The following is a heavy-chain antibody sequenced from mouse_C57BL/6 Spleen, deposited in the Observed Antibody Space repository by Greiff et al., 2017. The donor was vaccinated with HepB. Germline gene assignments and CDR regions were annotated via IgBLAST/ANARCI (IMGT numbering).Heavy chain of an antibody. CDR1: GFNIKDYY. J-gene: IGHJ2*01. CDR3: TTRDSSGDYFDY. CDR2: IDPEDGDT. V-gene: IGHV14-1*01. Sequence: VQLKQSGAELVRPGASVKLSCTASGFNIKDYYIHWVKQRPEQGLEWIGRIDPEDGDTEYAPKFQGKATMTADTSSNTAYLQLSSLTSEDTAVYYCTTRDSSGDYFDYWGQGTTLTVSS. D-gene: IGHD3-2*02.